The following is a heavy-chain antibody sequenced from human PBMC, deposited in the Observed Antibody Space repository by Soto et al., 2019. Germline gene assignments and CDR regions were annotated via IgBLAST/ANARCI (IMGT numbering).Heavy chain of an antibody. D-gene: IGHD6-13*01. CDR3: ASTYSSSWCLDY. CDR2: IYHSGST. CDR1: GGSISSSNW. J-gene: IGHJ4*02. V-gene: IGHV4-4*02. Sequence: PSKTLSLTCAVSGGSISSSNWWSWVRQPPGKGLEWIGEIYHSGSTNYNPSLKSRVTISVDKSKNQFSLKLSSVTAADTAVYYCASTYSSSWCLDYWGQGTLVTVSS.